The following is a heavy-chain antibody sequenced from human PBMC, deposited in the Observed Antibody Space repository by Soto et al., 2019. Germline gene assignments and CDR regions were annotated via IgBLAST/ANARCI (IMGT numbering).Heavy chain of an antibody. CDR3: ARFRCSGGHCFYDY. Sequence: EVQLVESGGGLVQPGGSLRLSCGASGFTSRSYWMSWVRQAPGKGLEWVANINQGGSGEYDLDSVRGRFTISRDNAKNSLYLQMNSLRVDATAMYFCARFRCSGGHCFYDYWGQGTLVTVSS. CDR1: GFTSRSYW. J-gene: IGHJ4*02. V-gene: IGHV3-7*03. CDR2: INQGGSGE. D-gene: IGHD2-15*01.